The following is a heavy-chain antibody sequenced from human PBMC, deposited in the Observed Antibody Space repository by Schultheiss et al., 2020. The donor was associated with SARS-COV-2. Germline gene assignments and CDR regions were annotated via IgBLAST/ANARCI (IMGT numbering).Heavy chain of an antibody. CDR3: ARGPAMAFFDY. CDR2: IGTAGDT. CDR1: GFTFSSYD. V-gene: IGHV3-13*01. Sequence: GGSLRLSCAASGFTFSSYDMHWVRQATGKGLEWVSAIGTAGDTYYPGSVKGRFTISRDNAKNSLYLQMNSLRAEDTAVYYCARGPAMAFFDYWGQGTLVTVSS. D-gene: IGHD5-18*01. J-gene: IGHJ4*02.